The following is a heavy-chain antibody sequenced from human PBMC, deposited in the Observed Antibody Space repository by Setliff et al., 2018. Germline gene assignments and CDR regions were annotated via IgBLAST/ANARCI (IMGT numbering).Heavy chain of an antibody. D-gene: IGHD6-6*01. CDR2: IDRSGNT. CDR1: GGSISSYY. V-gene: IGHV4-4*07. CDR3: ARELVATWRGYSSSSPRYYFDN. Sequence: SETLSLTCTVSGGSISSYYWSWIRQPAGKGLEWIGHIDRSGNTNFNPSLKSRVTISGDRSKNQFSLELSSVTAADTAVYYCARELVATWRGYSSSSPRYYFDNWGQGTLVTVSS. J-gene: IGHJ4*02.